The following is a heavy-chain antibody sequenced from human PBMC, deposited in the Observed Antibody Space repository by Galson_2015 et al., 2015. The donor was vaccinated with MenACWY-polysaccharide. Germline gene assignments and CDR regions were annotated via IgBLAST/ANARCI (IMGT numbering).Heavy chain of an antibody. CDR2: ISTRAITI. Sequence: SLRLSCAASGFTFSDYYMSWIRQAPGKGLEWIAYISTRAITIYYADSVKGRFTISRDDAKNSLYLQMNILRAEDTAVYYCARHYCGGGTCYAYYYGMDVWGQGTTVSVSS. J-gene: IGHJ6*02. V-gene: IGHV3-11*01. CDR3: ARHYCGGGTCYAYYYGMDV. D-gene: IGHD2-15*01. CDR1: GFTFSDYY.